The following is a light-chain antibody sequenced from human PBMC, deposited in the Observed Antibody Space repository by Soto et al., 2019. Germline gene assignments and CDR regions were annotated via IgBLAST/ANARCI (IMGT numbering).Light chain of an antibody. CDR2: AAS. Sequence: VMTQSPDTLSVSPGERATLSCRASETVRSNLAWYQQKPGQAPRLLIYAASTRATGIPARFIGNGSGTEFTLTISSLQSEDFAVYYCQQYNNWWTFGQGSMVDVK. J-gene: IGKJ1*01. V-gene: IGKV3D-15*01. CDR3: QQYNNWWT. CDR1: ETVRSN.